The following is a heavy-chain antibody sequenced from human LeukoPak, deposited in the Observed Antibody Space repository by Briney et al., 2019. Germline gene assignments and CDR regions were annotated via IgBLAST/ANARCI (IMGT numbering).Heavy chain of an antibody. CDR3: ARADGDSDFDY. V-gene: IGHV3-23*01. CDR1: GFTFSSYA. Sequence: GGSLRLXCAASGFTFSSYAMSWVRQAPGKGLEWVSAISGSGGSTYYADSVKGRFTISRDNSKNTLYLQMNSLRAEDTAVYYCARADGDSDFDYWGQGTLVTVSS. J-gene: IGHJ4*02. D-gene: IGHD4-17*01. CDR2: ISGSGGST.